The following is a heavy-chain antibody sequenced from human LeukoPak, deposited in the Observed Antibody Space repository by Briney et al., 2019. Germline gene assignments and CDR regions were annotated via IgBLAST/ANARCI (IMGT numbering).Heavy chain of an antibody. J-gene: IGHJ4*02. V-gene: IGHV3-74*01. CDR2: INTDGIIT. CDR1: GFTFSSYW. Sequence: GGSLRLSCAASGFTFSSYWMHWVRQAPGKGLVWVSRINTDGIITSYADSVKGRFTISRDNAKNTLYLQMNSLRVEDTAVYYCVRIGYSSSSLGIDFWGQGTLVTVSS. CDR3: VRIGYSSSSLGIDF. D-gene: IGHD5-18*01.